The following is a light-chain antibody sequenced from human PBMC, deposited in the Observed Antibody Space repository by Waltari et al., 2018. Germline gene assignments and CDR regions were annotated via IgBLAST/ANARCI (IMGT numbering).Light chain of an antibody. J-gene: IGLJ3*02. CDR3: QTWDTGILV. Sequence: QLVLTQSPSASSSLGASVKFTCTLSSGHTSYAIAWHQQQPEKGPRYLMKINSDGSHSKGDGIPDRFSGSSSGAERYLTISSLQSEDDADYYCQTWDTGILVFGGGTKLTVL. CDR1: SGHTSYA. V-gene: IGLV4-69*01. CDR2: INSDGSH.